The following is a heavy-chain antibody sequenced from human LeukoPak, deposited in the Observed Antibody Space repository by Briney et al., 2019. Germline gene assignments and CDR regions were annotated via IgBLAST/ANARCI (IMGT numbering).Heavy chain of an antibody. D-gene: IGHD6-13*01. CDR1: GFTFSDYY. J-gene: IGHJ6*02. CDR3: AKDRRIAAAGKYGMDV. V-gene: IGHV3-11*01. Sequence: PGGSVRLSCAASGFTFSDYYMSWIRQAPGKGLEWVSYISSSGSTIYYADSVKGRFTISRDNAKNSLYLQMNSLRAEDTALYYCAKDRRIAAAGKYGMDVWGQGTSVTVSS. CDR2: ISSSGSTI.